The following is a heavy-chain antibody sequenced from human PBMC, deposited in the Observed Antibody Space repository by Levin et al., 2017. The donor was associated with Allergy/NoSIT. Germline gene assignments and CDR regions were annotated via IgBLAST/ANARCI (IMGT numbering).Heavy chain of an antibody. CDR3: ARYGGDYTGDSFDY. J-gene: IGHJ4*02. D-gene: IGHD4-17*01. V-gene: IGHV3-33*01. Sequence: GGSLRLSCAASGFTFSNYGMHWIRQAPDKGLEWVAVIWYDGSNKYYGDSVKGRFTISRDNSKNMLYLQMNSLRAEDTAVYYCARYGGDYTGDSFDYWGQGTLVTVSS. CDR2: IWYDGSNK. CDR1: GFTFSNYG.